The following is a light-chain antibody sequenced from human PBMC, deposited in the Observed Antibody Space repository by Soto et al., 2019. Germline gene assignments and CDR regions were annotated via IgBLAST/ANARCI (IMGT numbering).Light chain of an antibody. Sequence: QSVLTQQPSASGTPGQRVTISCSGSSSNIGSNTVNWYQQLPGTAPKLLIYSNNQRPSGVPDRFSGSKSGTSASLAISGLQSEDEADYYCAAWDDSLSGWVFGGGTKLTVL. V-gene: IGLV1-44*01. CDR3: AAWDDSLSGWV. CDR2: SNN. CDR1: SSNIGSNT. J-gene: IGLJ3*02.